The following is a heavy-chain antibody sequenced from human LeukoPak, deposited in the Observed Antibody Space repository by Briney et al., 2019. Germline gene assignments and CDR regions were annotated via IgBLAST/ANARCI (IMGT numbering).Heavy chain of an antibody. CDR2: IYYSGST. V-gene: IGHV4-31*03. D-gene: IGHD5-12*01. CDR3: ARAAATIRFFDY. CDR1: GGSISSGGYY. Sequence: SQTLSLTCTVSGGSISSGGYYWSWIRQHPGKGLEWIGYIYYSGSTNYNPSLKSRVTISVDTSKNQFSLKLSSVTAADTAVYYCARAAATIRFFDYGGQGTLVTVSS. J-gene: IGHJ4*02.